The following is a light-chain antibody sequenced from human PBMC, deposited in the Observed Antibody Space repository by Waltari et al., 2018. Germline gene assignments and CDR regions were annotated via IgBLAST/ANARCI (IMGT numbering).Light chain of an antibody. CDR1: QSVSSSY. CDR3: QQYGSSPWT. Sequence: EIVLTQSPGTLSLYPGERATLSCRASQSVSSSYLAWYQQKPGQAPRLLIYGSSSRATGVPDRFSGSGSGTDFTLTFSRLEPEDFAVYYCQQYGSSPWTFGQGTKVEVK. J-gene: IGKJ1*01. V-gene: IGKV3-20*01. CDR2: GSS.